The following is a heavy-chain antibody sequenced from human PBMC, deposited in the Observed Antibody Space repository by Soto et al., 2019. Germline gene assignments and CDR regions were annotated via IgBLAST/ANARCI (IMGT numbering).Heavy chain of an antibody. CDR1: GGTFSSYA. J-gene: IGHJ4*02. V-gene: IGHV1-69*13. Sequence: SGKVCCKASGGTFSSYAISWVRQAPGQGLEWMGGIIPIFGTANYAQKFQGRVTITADESTSTAYMELSSLRSEDTAVYYCATDQRGYSYGSNYWGQGTLVTVSS. CDR2: IIPIFGTA. D-gene: IGHD5-18*01. CDR3: ATDQRGYSYGSNY.